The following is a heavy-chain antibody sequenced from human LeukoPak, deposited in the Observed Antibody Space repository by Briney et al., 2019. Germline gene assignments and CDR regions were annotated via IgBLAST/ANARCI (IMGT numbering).Heavy chain of an antibody. CDR2: IIPSLGTP. CDR3: ARAGSSRFSVPYYFNY. D-gene: IGHD6-13*01. CDR1: GDTFSNYA. J-gene: IGHJ4*02. Sequence: ASVKVSCKASGDTFSNYAISWVRQAPGQGLEWVGRIIPSLGTPNYAQKFQGRVTITADRSTTTAYMELSSLRFEDTAVYYCARAGSSRFSVPYYFNYWGQGTPVTVSS. V-gene: IGHV1-69*04.